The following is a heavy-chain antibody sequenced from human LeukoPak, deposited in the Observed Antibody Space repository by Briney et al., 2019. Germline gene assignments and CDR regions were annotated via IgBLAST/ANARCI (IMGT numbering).Heavy chain of an antibody. CDR1: GASISDYY. D-gene: IGHD1-7*01. J-gene: IGHJ4*02. Sequence: SETLSLTCIVSGASISDYYWSWIRQPAGKGLEWIGRIDTSGSTNYKPSLKSRLTMSVDTSKRQFSLRLTSVTAADTAVYYCARGNWSYGYWGQGTLVTVSS. CDR2: IDTSGST. CDR3: ARGNWSYGY. V-gene: IGHV4-4*07.